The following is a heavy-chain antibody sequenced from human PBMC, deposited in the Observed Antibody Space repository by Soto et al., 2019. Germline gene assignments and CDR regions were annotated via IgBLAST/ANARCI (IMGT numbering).Heavy chain of an antibody. CDR2: ISYDGSNK. J-gene: IGHJ4*02. V-gene: IGHV3-30*18. Sequence: GGSLRLSCAASGFTFSSYGMHWVRQAPGKGLEWVAVISYDGSNKYYADSVKGRFTISRDNSKNTLYLQMNSLRAEDTAVYYCAKDRQSDPYWGQGTLVTVS. CDR1: GFTFSSYG. CDR3: AKDRQSDPY. D-gene: IGHD6-19*01.